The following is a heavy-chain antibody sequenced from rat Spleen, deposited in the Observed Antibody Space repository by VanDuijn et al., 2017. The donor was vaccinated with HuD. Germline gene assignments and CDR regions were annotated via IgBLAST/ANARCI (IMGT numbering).Heavy chain of an antibody. Sequence: EVQLVESGGGLVQPGRSLKVSCAASGFTFSDYGMAWVRQAPPKGLEWVTTISYDGSTTYYRDSVKDRFTISRDNAKSTLYLQMESLRSEDTATYYCAKDRRMYTTDSFDYWGQGVMVTVSS. CDR3: AKDRRMYTTDSFDY. D-gene: IGHD1-6*01. CDR1: GFTFSDYG. V-gene: IGHV5-29*01. J-gene: IGHJ2*01. CDR2: ISYDGSTT.